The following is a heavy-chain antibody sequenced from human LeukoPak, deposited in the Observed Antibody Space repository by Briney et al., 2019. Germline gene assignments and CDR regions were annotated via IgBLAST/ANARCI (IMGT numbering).Heavy chain of an antibody. D-gene: IGHD4-23*01. CDR3: ARNEGDYGGNQAFDI. Sequence: GASVKVSCKASGYTFTTYAISWVRQAPGQGLEWMGWISAYNGNTNYAQKLQGRVTMTTDTSTSTAYMELRRLRSDDTAGYYCARNEGDYGGNQAFDIWGQGTMVTVSS. J-gene: IGHJ3*02. CDR2: ISAYNGNT. CDR1: GYTFTTYA. V-gene: IGHV1-18*01.